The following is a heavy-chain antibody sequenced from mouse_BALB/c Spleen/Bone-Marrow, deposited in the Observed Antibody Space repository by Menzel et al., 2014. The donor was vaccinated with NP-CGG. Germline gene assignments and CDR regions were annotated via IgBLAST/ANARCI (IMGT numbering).Heavy chain of an antibody. J-gene: IGHJ2*01. D-gene: IGHD2-3*01. CDR1: GFSLTNYG. CDR2: IWAGGST. Sequence: VMLVESGPGLVAPSQSLSITCTVSGFSLTNYGVHWVRQPPGKGLEWLGLIWAGGSTNYNSALMSRLSINKDNSKSXVFLKMNSRKTDDTAMYYCARVYDGYYFDYWGQGTTLTVSS. CDR3: ARVYDGYYFDY. V-gene: IGHV2-9*02.